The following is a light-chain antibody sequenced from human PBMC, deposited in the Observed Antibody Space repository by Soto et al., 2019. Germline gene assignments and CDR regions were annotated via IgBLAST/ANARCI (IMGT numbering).Light chain of an antibody. Sequence: IVLTPSPGTLSLSPGDSATLSCRASQSVSSSSLAWYTKKPGQAPRLLIYDESNRATGIPARFSVSWSGKDGTLTIRSLEPEEGAVDYGQQRSNWPLTCGGGTKADIK. J-gene: IGKJ4*01. CDR3: QQRSNWPLT. CDR1: QSVSSSS. V-gene: IGKV3D-20*02. CDR2: DES.